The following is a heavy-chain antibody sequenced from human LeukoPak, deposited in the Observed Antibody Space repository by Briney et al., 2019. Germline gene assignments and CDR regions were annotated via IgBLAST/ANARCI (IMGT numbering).Heavy chain of an antibody. CDR1: GFTFSSYG. Sequence: GGSLRLSCAASGFTFSSYGMHWVRQAPGKGLEWVAVISYDGSNKYYADSVKGRFTISRDNSKNTLYLQMNSLRAEDTAVYYCAKEAYCSGGSCYLDYWGQGTLVTVSS. V-gene: IGHV3-30*18. D-gene: IGHD2-15*01. CDR3: AKEAYCSGGSCYLDY. CDR2: ISYDGSNK. J-gene: IGHJ4*02.